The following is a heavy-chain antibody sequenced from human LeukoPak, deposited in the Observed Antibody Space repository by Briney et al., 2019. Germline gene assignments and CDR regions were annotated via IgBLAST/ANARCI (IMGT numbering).Heavy chain of an antibody. V-gene: IGHV4-31*03. CDR2: IYYTGNT. J-gene: IGHJ2*01. D-gene: IGHD3-22*01. CDR1: SGSISSGGDY. CDR3: ARGSGYYGWYFDL. Sequence: SQTLSLTCTVSSGSISSGGDYWSWIRQHPGKGLEWIGYIYYTGNTYYNSSLKSRMTISVDTPKNQFSLQLSSVTAADTAVYYCARGSGYYGWYFDLWGRGTLVTVSS.